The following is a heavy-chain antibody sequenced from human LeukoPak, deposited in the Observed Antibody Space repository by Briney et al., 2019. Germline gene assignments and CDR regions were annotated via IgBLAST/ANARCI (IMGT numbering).Heavy chain of an antibody. J-gene: IGHJ5*02. CDR1: GFTFSSYA. Sequence: GGSLRLSCAASGFTFSSYAMSWVRQAPGKGLEWVSAISGSGGSTYYADSVRGRFTISRDNSENTLYLQMNSLRAEDTAVYYCAKDGSGSYYDRWFDPWGQGTLVIVSS. CDR3: AKDGSGSYYDRWFDP. CDR2: ISGSGGST. V-gene: IGHV3-23*01. D-gene: IGHD3-10*01.